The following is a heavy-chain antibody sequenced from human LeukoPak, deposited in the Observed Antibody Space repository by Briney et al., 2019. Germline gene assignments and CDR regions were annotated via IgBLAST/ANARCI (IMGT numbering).Heavy chain of an antibody. V-gene: IGHV5-10-1*01. Sequence: GSISSYYWISWVRQMPGKGLEWMGRIDPSDSYTNYSPSFQGHVTISTDKSISTAYLQWSSLKASDTAMYYCATLSGVTTVSPWGQGTLVTVSS. CDR2: IDPSDSYT. J-gene: IGHJ5*02. CDR3: ATLSGVTTVSP. CDR1: GSISSYYW. D-gene: IGHD4-11*01.